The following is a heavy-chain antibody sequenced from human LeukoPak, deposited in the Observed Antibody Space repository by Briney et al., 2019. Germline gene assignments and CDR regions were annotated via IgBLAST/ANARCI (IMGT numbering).Heavy chain of an antibody. Sequence: SETLALTCTVSGGSISSYYWTWIRQPAGKGLEWIGRIYTSGSTNYNPSLKSRVTMSVDTSNNQFSLNLSSVTAADTAVYYCARQIIAAGKNYYGMDVWGQGTTVTVSS. CDR3: ARQIIAAGKNYYGMDV. CDR1: GGSISSYY. CDR2: IYTSGST. J-gene: IGHJ6*02. D-gene: IGHD6-13*01. V-gene: IGHV4-4*07.